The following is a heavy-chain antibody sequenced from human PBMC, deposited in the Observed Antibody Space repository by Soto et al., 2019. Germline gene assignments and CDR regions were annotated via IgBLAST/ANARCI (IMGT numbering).Heavy chain of an antibody. V-gene: IGHV4-4*07. J-gene: IGHJ6*02. CDR1: GGSLSNYY. CDR2: IYTGGSI. Sequence: SETLSLTCTVSGGSLSNYYWSWIRQPTGKGLEWIGRIYTGGSINYNPSLKSRVTMSVDTSKQQFSLKLTSVTAADTAVYYCARGQQLGGFRYYYYYGMDVWGQGTTVTAP. CDR3: ARGQQLGGFRYYYYYGMDV. D-gene: IGHD6-6*01.